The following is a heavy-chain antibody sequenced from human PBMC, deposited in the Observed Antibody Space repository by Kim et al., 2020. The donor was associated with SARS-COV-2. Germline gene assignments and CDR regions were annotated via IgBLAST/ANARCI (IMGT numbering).Heavy chain of an antibody. CDR1: GDSISTTSYY. Sequence: SETLSLTCTVSGDSISTTSYYWGWIRQPPGKGLEWIGTIYYTGNTYYNPSLKSRVTISVDSSKNQFSVKLSSVTAADTAVYYCASGYDFWSFLDYWGQGTLVTVSS. V-gene: IGHV4-39*01. CDR3: ASGYDFWSFLDY. D-gene: IGHD3-3*01. CDR2: IYYTGNT. J-gene: IGHJ4*02.